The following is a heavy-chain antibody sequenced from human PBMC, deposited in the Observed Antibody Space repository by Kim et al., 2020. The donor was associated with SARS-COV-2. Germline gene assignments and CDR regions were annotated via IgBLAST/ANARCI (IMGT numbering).Heavy chain of an antibody. Sequence: GESLKISCKGSGYSFTSYWIGWVRQMPGKGLEWMGIIYPGDSDTRYSPSFQGQVTISADKSISTAYLQWSSLKASDTAMYYCARHNTPATYSSGSFDYWGQGTLVTVSS. V-gene: IGHV5-51*01. CDR3: ARHNTPATYSSGSFDY. J-gene: IGHJ4*02. D-gene: IGHD6-19*01. CDR2: IYPGDSDT. CDR1: GYSFTSYW.